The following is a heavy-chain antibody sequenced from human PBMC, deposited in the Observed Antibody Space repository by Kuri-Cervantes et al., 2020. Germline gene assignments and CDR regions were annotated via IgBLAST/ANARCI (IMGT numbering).Heavy chain of an antibody. D-gene: IGHD6-13*01. CDR3: ARVAAAGYYDAFDI. V-gene: IGHV3-11*01. J-gene: IGHJ3*02. CDR1: GFTFSDYY. Sequence: GGSLRLSCAASGFTFSDYYMSWIRQAPGKGLEWVSYISSSGSTIYYADSVKGRFTISRDNAKTSLCLQLNSVRAEDTAVYYCARVAAAGYYDAFDIWGQGTMVTVSS. CDR2: ISSSGSTI.